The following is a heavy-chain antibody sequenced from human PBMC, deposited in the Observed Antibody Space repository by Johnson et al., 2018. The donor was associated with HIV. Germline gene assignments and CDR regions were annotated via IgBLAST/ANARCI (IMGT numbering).Heavy chain of an antibody. Sequence: QVQLVESGGGVVQPGRSLRLSCSTSGFTFSKYGMHWVRQSPGKGLEWVAFIRYDGSNKYYADSVKGRFTISRDNSKNTLYLQMNSLRAEDTAVYYRAKVLDYGNAFDIWGQGTMVTVSS. V-gene: IGHV3-30*02. D-gene: IGHD4-17*01. CDR1: GFTFSKYG. CDR3: AKVLDYGNAFDI. CDR2: IRYDGSNK. J-gene: IGHJ3*02.